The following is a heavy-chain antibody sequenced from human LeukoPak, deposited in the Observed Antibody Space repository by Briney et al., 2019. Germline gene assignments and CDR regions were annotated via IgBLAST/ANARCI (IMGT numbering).Heavy chain of an antibody. CDR3: ARVRAGATISDFYYYYMDV. V-gene: IGHV3-64*01. D-gene: IGHD1-26*01. J-gene: IGHJ6*03. CDR1: GFTFSDYT. Sequence: GGTLRLSCAASGFTFSDYTKRWVRQAPGTRLEFVSAITSSGGNTLYANSAKGRFTISRDNSKNSLYLQMGGLRTEDMAVYHCARVRAGATISDFYYYYMDVWGKGTTVTVSS. CDR2: ITSSGGNT.